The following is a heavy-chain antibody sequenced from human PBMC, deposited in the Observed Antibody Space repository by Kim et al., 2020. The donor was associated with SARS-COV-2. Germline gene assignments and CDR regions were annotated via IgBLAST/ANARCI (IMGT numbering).Heavy chain of an antibody. V-gene: IGHV4-34*01. Sequence: SETLSLTCAVYGGSFSGYYWSWIRQPPGKGLEWIGEINHSGSTNYNPSLKSRVTILVDTSKNQFSLKLSSVTAADTAVYYCARNVAGQQLNYFYYYGMDVWGQGTTVTVSS. CDR2: INHSGST. D-gene: IGHD6-13*01. J-gene: IGHJ6*02. CDR3: ARNVAGQQLNYFYYYGMDV. CDR1: GGSFSGYY.